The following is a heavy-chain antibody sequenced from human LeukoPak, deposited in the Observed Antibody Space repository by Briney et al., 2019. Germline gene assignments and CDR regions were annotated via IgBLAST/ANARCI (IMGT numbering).Heavy chain of an antibody. V-gene: IGHV3-53*01. D-gene: IGHD6-13*01. CDR1: GFTVSSNY. CDR3: ASGYSSSWDSLFDY. Sequence: GGSLRLSCAASGFTVSSNYMSWVRQAPGKGLEWVSVIYSGGSTYYADSVKGRFTISRDNSKNTLYLQMNSLRAEDTAVYYCASGYSSSWDSLFDYWGQGTLVTVSS. CDR2: IYSGGST. J-gene: IGHJ4*02.